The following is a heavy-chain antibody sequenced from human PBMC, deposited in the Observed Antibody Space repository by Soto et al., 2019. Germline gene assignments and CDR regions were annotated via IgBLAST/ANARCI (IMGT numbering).Heavy chain of an antibody. V-gene: IGHV3-23*01. D-gene: IGHD6-13*01. J-gene: IGHJ4*02. CDR2: ISGSGGST. CDR3: AKDQGSSLYEIDY. Sequence: EVQLLESGGGLVQPGGSLRLSCAASGFTFSNYAVTWVRQAPGKGLEWVSTISGSGGSTYYADSVKGRFTISRDNSKNTLVLQINSLGAEDTGVYYCAKDQGSSLYEIDYWGQGTLVTVSS. CDR1: GFTFSNYA.